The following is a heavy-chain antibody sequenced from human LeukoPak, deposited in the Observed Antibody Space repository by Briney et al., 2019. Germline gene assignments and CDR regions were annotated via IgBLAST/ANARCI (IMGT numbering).Heavy chain of an antibody. J-gene: IGHJ4*02. D-gene: IGHD6-19*01. CDR3: ARVLGSSVNYFDY. Sequence: SVKVSCKASGGTFSSYGISWVRQAPGQGLEWMGRIITILGIANYAQKFQGRVTITADKSTSTAYMELSSLRSEDTAVYYCARVLGSSVNYFDYWGQGTLVTVSS. CDR1: GGTFSSYG. CDR2: IITILGIA. V-gene: IGHV1-69*04.